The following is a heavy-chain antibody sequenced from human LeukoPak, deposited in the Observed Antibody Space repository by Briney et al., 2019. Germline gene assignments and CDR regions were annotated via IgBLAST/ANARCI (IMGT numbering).Heavy chain of an antibody. Sequence: SETLSLTCTVSGGSISSYYWSWLRRPAGKGLEWIGRIYSSGSTNYNPSLKSRVTMSVDTSKKQFSLKLNSVTAADTAVYYCARGFSSGLWYFDLWGRGTLVTVSS. CDR3: ARGFSSGLWYFDL. J-gene: IGHJ2*01. D-gene: IGHD3-22*01. CDR2: IYSSGST. CDR1: GGSISSYY. V-gene: IGHV4-4*07.